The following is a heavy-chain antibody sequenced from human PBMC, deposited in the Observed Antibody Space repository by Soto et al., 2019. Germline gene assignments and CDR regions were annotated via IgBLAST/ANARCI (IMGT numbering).Heavy chain of an antibody. J-gene: IGHJ5*02. CDR1: GGTFSSYA. D-gene: IGHD3-3*01. CDR3: ARVVWSGQWVLRFDP. V-gene: IGHV1-69*12. Sequence: QVQLVQSGAEVKKPGSSVKVSCKASGGTFSSYAISWVRQAPGQGLEWMGGIIPIFGTANYAQKFQGRVTITADESKSTAYMGLSRLRSEDTAVYYCARVVWSGQWVLRFDPWGQGTLVTVSS. CDR2: IIPIFGTA.